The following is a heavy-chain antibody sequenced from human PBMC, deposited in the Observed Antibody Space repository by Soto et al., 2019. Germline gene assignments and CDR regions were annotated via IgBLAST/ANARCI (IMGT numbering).Heavy chain of an antibody. D-gene: IGHD3-16*02. J-gene: IGHJ5*02. CDR2: VNSDGSSA. V-gene: IGHV3-74*01. Sequence: EVQLVESGGGLVQPGGSLRLSFAASGFTFSSFWMHWVRQAPGKGLVWVSRVNSDGSSASYADSVKGRFTISRDSNKKTLYLKMNSIRADDTAVYYCAFGALIVPSAWGQGTLVTVSS. CDR3: AFGALIVPSA. CDR1: GFTFSSFW.